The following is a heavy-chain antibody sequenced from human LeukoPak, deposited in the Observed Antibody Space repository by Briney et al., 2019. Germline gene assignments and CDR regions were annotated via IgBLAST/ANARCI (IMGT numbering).Heavy chain of an antibody. CDR2: INPNSGGT. CDR3: ARVALDCSGGSCYFTYFDY. CDR1: GYTFTGYY. V-gene: IGHV1-2*02. J-gene: IGHJ4*02. D-gene: IGHD2-15*01. Sequence: ASEKVSCKASGYTFTGYYMHWVRQAPGQGLEWMGWINPNSGGTNYAQKFQGRVTMTRDTSISTAYMELSRLRSDDTAVYYCARVALDCSGGSCYFTYFDYWGQGTLVTVSS.